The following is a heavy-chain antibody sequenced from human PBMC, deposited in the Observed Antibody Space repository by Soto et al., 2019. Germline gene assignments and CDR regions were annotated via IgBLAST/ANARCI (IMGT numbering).Heavy chain of an antibody. CDR1: GGSISSGGYY. CDR2: IYYSGST. D-gene: IGHD6-13*01. J-gene: IGHJ5*02. Sequence: QVQLQESGPGLVKPTQTLSLTCTVSGGSISSGGYYWSWIRQHPGKGLEWIGYIYYSGSTYYNPSLKSRVTISVDTSKNQFSLKLSSVTAAHTAVYYCASHARPAAGRKNWFDPWGQGTLVTVSS. CDR3: ASHARPAAGRKNWFDP. V-gene: IGHV4-31*03.